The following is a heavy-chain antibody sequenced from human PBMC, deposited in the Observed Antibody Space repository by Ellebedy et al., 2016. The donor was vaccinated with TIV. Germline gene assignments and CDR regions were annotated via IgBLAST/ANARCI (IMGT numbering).Heavy chain of an antibody. CDR1: GFTFSDYS. V-gene: IGHV3-21*01. CDR2: IGSDTRNI. D-gene: IGHD1-26*01. Sequence: PGGSLRLSCSASGFTFSDYSMNWVRQAPGKGLEWVSYIGSDTRNIYYADSVKGRFTISRDNVKKSLYLQMNSLTAGDTAVYYCARLYSYGDATDSWGQGTLVTVSS. J-gene: IGHJ4*02. CDR3: ARLYSYGDATDS.